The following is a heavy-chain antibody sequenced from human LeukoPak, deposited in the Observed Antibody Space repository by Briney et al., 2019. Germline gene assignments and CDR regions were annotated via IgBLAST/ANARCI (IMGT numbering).Heavy chain of an antibody. J-gene: IGHJ4*02. CDR2: VSSHGNDG. CDR3: TRDAYNFIDFDY. V-gene: IGHV3-30*01. CDR1: EFTFSNFA. Sequence: GGSLRLSCAVSEFTFSNFAMHWVRQAPGKGLEWVAVVSSHGNDGYYADSVKGRFTISRDNSKNTLYLQIDSLRAEDTAIYYCTRDAYNFIDFDYWGQGTLVTVSS. D-gene: IGHD5-24*01.